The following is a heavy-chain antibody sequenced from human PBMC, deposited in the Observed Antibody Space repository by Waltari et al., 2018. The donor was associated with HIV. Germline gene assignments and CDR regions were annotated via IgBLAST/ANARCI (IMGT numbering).Heavy chain of an antibody. D-gene: IGHD2-15*01. CDR1: GGSISSYY. CDR2: IYTSGTT. J-gene: IGHJ5*02. CDR3: ARVYEYCSGGVCYSGWFDP. V-gene: IGHV4-4*07. Sequence: QVQLQESGPGLVKPSETLSLTCTVSGGSISSYYWSWLRPPAGMALEWIGRIYTSGTTNYNPSLKSRVTMSVDTSKNEFSLKLSSVTAADTAVYYCARVYEYCSGGVCYSGWFDPWGQGTLVTVSS.